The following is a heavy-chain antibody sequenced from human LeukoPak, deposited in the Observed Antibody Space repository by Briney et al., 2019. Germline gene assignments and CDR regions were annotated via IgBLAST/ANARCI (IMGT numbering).Heavy chain of an antibody. CDR1: GGSISSYY. V-gene: IGHV4-59*08. CDR2: IYYSGST. CDR3: ARRSSSGWYVDY. J-gene: IGHJ4*02. Sequence: SETLSLTCTVSGGSISSYYWSWIRQPPGKGPEWIGYIYYSGSTNYNPSLKSRVTISVDTSKNQFSLKLSSVTAADTAVYYCARRSSSGWYVDYWGQGTLVTVSS. D-gene: IGHD6-19*01.